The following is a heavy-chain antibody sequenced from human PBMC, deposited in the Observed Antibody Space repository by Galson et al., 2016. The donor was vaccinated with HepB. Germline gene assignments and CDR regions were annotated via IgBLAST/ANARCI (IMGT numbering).Heavy chain of an antibody. Sequence: ETLSLTCSVSGGSISSWYWNWIRQPAGRGMEWIGRMYISGSTNYNPSLKSRVTMSVDKSKNKVSLQLSPVTAADTAVYYCATGDHGFDIWGHGTVVTVSS. CDR2: MYISGST. V-gene: IGHV4-4*07. CDR1: GGSISSWY. J-gene: IGHJ3*02. CDR3: ATGDHGFDI. D-gene: IGHD2-21*01.